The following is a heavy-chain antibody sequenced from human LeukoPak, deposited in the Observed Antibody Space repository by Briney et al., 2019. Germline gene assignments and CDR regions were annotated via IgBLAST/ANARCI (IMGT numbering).Heavy chain of an antibody. CDR1: GFTFDDYA. CDR3: AKDTHSSGWYGMDV. J-gene: IGHJ6*02. V-gene: IGHV3-9*01. CDR2: ISWNSGSI. Sequence: HPGGSLRLSCAASGFTFDDYAMHWVRQAPGKGLEWVSGISWNSGSIGYADSVKGRFTISRDNAKNSLYLQMNSLRAEDTALYYCAKDTHSSGWYGMDVWGQGTTVTVSS. D-gene: IGHD6-19*01.